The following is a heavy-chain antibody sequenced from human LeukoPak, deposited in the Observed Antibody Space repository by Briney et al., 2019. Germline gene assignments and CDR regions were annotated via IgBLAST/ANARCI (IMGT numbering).Heavy chain of an antibody. CDR3: ARVLACSGEMSGSYYYY. V-gene: IGHV1-69*05. J-gene: IGHJ4*02. D-gene: IGHD1-26*01. CDR2: IIPIFGTP. CDR1: GGTFSSYA. Sequence: SVKVSCKASGGTFSSYAINWVRQAPGQGLEWMGGIIPIFGTPNYAQKFQGRVTITTDESTNTAYMEMSSLRPEDTAVYYCARVLACSGEMSGSYYYYWGQGTLVTVSS.